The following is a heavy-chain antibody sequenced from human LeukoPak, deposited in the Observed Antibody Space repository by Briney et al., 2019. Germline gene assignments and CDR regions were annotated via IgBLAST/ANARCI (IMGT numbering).Heavy chain of an antibody. D-gene: IGHD3-16*01. CDR2: INPSGGST. CDR1: GYTFTSYY. J-gene: IGHJ6*02. V-gene: IGHV1-46*01. Sequence: ASVKVSCKASGYTFTSYYMHWVRQAPGQGLEWMGIINPSGGSTSYAQKFQGRVTMTRDTSTSTVYMELSSLRSEDTAVYYCARVLRPDYYYYGMDVWGQGTTVTVSS. CDR3: ARVLRPDYYYYGMDV.